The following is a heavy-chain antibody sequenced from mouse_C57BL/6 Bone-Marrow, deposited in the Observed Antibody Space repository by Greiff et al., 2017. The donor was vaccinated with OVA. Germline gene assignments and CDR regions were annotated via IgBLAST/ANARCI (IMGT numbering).Heavy chain of an antibody. D-gene: IGHD2-13*01. CDR1: GYTFTSYW. V-gene: IGHV1-64*01. Sequence: QVQLQQPGAELVKPGASVKLSCKASGYTFTSYWMHWVKQRPGQGLEWIGMIHPNSGSTNYNEKFKSKATLTVDKSSSTAYMQLSSLTSEDSAVYYCARWDDGDDYFDYWGQGTTLTVSS. J-gene: IGHJ2*01. CDR2: IHPNSGST. CDR3: ARWDDGDDYFDY.